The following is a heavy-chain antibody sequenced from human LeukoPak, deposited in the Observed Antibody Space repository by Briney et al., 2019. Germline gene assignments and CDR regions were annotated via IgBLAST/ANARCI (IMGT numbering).Heavy chain of an antibody. Sequence: ASVKASCKPSGGTSSSYAISWVRPAPGQGLEWMGRIIPIFGTANYAQKFQGRVTLTTDESTSTAYMELRSLRSEDAAVYYCAGAYCSGGSCYSGGYWGQGTLVTVSS. CDR2: IIPIFGTA. D-gene: IGHD2-15*01. V-gene: IGHV1-69*05. J-gene: IGHJ4*02. CDR1: GGTSSSYA. CDR3: AGAYCSGGSCYSGGY.